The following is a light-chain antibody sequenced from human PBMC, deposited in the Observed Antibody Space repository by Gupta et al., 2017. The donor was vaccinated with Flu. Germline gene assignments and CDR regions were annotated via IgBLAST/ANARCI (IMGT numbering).Light chain of an antibody. J-gene: IGKJ1*01. V-gene: IGKV2-28*01. CDR2: LGS. CDR1: QSLLHSNGYNY. Sequence: VTPGEPASICCRSSQSLLHSNGYNYLDWYLQKPGQSPQLLIYLGSNRASGVPDRFSGSGSGTDFTLKISKVEAEDVGVYYCLQALQLPRTFGQGTKVEIK. CDR3: LQALQLPRT.